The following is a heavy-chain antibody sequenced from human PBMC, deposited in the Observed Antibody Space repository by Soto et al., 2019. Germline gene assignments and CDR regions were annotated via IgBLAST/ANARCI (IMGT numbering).Heavy chain of an antibody. CDR1: GGSISSYY. J-gene: IGHJ3*02. CDR3: ARARYYYESSGSHDAFDI. Sequence: QVQLQESGPGLVKPSETLSLTCTVTGGSISSYYWSWIRQPPGKGLEWIGYIYYRGSTNYNPSLKSRVTISVDSSKNRFALKLSSVTAADTAVYYCARARYYYESSGSHDAFDIWGQGTMVTVSS. D-gene: IGHD3-22*01. V-gene: IGHV4-59*01. CDR2: IYYRGST.